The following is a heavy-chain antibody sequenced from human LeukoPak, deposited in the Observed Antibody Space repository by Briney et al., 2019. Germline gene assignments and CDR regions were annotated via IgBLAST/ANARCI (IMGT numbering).Heavy chain of an antibody. CDR1: GFTISSHG. D-gene: IGHD3-16*01. V-gene: IGHV3-30*03. CDR2: ISYHGSAK. CDR3: AREGVRPFDY. J-gene: IGHJ4*02. Sequence: GTSLRLSCVVSGFTISSHGMHWVRQAPGKGLEWVAMISYHGSAKYYGDSVQGRFTISRDISKNTLYLQMDSLRPEDTAVYYCAREGVRPFDYWGQGTLVTVSS.